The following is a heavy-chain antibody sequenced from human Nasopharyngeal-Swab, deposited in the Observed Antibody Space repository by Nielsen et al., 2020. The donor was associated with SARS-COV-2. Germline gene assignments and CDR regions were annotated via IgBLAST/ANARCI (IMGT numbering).Heavy chain of an antibody. D-gene: IGHD2-8*01. J-gene: IGHJ4*02. CDR3: AKGKDIVLMVYAYAFDY. CDR2: ISWNSGSI. V-gene: IGHV3-9*02. Sequence: GGSLRLSCPLSAFSSVEYAMDWVRPAPGKGLGWVSCISWNSGSIGYGDSVKGRFTISRDKAKNSLYLQMNSLRAEDTALYYCAKGKDIVLMVYAYAFDYWGQGTLVTVSS. CDR1: AFSSVEYA.